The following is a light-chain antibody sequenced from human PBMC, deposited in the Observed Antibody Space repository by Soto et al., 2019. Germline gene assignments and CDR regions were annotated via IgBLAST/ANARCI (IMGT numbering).Light chain of an antibody. CDR1: QDIGGR. CDR2: AAS. V-gene: IGKV1-12*01. CDR3: QQANSSPIT. J-gene: IGKJ5*01. Sequence: IHMTRSHPFLSATVGARPTIPIRASQDIGGRLAWLQQKPGKAPQYLIQAASILQSGVPSRFSGSGSGTEFILTINNLQPEDFATYYCQQANSSPITFGQGTRLEIK.